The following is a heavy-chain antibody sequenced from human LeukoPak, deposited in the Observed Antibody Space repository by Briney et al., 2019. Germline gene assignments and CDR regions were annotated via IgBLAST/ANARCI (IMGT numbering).Heavy chain of an antibody. CDR1: GGSFSGYY. J-gene: IGHJ1*01. D-gene: IGHD6-13*01. CDR3: ASRDIAAAGTGEYFQH. Sequence: QPSETLSLTCAVYGGSFSGYYWGWIRQPPGKGLEWIGSIYYSGSTYYNPSLKSRVTISVDTSKNQFSLKLSSVTAADTAVYYCASRDIAAAGTGEYFQHWGQGALVTVSS. V-gene: IGHV4-39*01. CDR2: IYYSGST.